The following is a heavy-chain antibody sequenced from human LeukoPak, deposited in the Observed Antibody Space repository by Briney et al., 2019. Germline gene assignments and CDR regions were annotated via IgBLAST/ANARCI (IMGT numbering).Heavy chain of an antibody. CDR3: ARAGIWLQSQFDY. CDR2: IIPIFGTA. J-gene: IGHJ4*02. Sequence: SVKVSCKASEGTFSSHAISWVRQAPGQGLEWMGGIIPIFGTANYAQKFQGRVTITADESTSTAYMELSSLRSEDTAVYYCARAGIWLQSQFDYWGQGTLVTVSS. V-gene: IGHV1-69*13. D-gene: IGHD5-24*01. CDR1: EGTFSSHA.